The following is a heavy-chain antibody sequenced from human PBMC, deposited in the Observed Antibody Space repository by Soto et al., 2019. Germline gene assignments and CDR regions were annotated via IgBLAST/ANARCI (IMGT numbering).Heavy chain of an antibody. CDR2: IYYSGST. CDR1: GGSISSYY. CDR3: ARGYGYSDY. V-gene: IGHV4-59*01. J-gene: IGHJ4*02. D-gene: IGHD6-13*01. Sequence: PSETLSLTCTVSGGSISSYYWSWIRQPPGKGLEWIGYIYYSGSTNYNPSLKSRVTISVDTSKNQFSLKLSSVTAADTAVYYCARGYGYSDYWGREPGSPSPQ.